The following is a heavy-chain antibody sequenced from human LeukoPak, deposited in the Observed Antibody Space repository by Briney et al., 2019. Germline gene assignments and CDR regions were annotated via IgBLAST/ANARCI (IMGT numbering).Heavy chain of an antibody. CDR1: SYSISSGYY. D-gene: IGHD6-19*01. J-gene: IGHJ3*02. V-gene: IGHV4-38-2*01. Sequence: SETLSLTCAVSSYSISSGYYWGWIRQPPGKGLEWIGSFYHSGSTYYNPSLKGRVTISVDTSKNQFSLKLSSVTAADTAVYYCARREAVAGIGAFDIWGQGTMVTVSS. CDR2: FYHSGST. CDR3: ARREAVAGIGAFDI.